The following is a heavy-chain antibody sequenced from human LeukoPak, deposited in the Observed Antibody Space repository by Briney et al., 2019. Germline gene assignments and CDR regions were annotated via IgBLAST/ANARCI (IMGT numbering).Heavy chain of an antibody. D-gene: IGHD6-6*01. J-gene: IGHJ4*02. CDR3: ARAHQYSSSSNY. CDR2: INSSSSYI. V-gene: IGHV3-21*01. CDR1: GFTFSSYS. Sequence: AGSLRLSCAASGFTFSSYSMNWVRQAPGKGLEWVSSINSSSSYIYYADSVKGRFTISRDNAKNSLYLQMNSLRAEDTAVYYCARAHQYSSSSNYWGQGTLVTVSS.